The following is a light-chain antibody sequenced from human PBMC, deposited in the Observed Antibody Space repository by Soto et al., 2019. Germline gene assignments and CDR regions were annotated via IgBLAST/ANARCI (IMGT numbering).Light chain of an antibody. CDR1: ALPSES. Sequence: SYELTQPPSVSVSPGQTATITCSGDALPSESAHWYQQKAGQAPVLLIFQGNQRHSGIPERFSASISGTTATLTISGVQAEDEADYYCQVWDSSSEHVVFGGGTKLTVL. CDR2: QGN. J-gene: IGLJ2*01. V-gene: IGLV3-25*02. CDR3: QVWDSSSEHVV.